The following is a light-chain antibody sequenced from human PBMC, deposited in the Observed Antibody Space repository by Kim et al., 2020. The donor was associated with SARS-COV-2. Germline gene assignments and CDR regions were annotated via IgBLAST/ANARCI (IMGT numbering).Light chain of an antibody. CDR2: GAS. CDR1: TSVLENN. V-gene: IGKV3-20*01. J-gene: IGKJ2*03. CDR3: QQYVNSPNS. Sequence: WAPGQTATLSCRASTSVLENNLARYLQKPGQAPRLLIYGASTRATGIPDRFRGSGSGTDFALSINRLEPEDFAVYYCQQYVNSPNSFGQGTKLEI.